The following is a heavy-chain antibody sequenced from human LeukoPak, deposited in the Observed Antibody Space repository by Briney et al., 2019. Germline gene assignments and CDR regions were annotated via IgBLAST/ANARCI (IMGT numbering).Heavy chain of an antibody. Sequence: PGGSLGLSCEASGFTFSNYAMSWGRQAPGKGLEWVSSASGEGYSRYYADSVQGRFTISRDNSKNTLYLQMNSLRGEDTAVYYCARHVDTSMVTAGAAFDIWGQGTIVTVSS. CDR3: ARHVDTSMVTAGAAFDI. CDR2: ASGEGYSR. CDR1: GFTFSNYA. V-gene: IGHV3-23*01. D-gene: IGHD5-18*01. J-gene: IGHJ3*02.